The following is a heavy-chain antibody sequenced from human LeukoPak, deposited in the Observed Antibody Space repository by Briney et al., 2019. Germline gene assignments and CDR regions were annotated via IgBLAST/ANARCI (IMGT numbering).Heavy chain of an antibody. CDR2: IYSGGST. Sequence: PGGSLRLSCAASGFTVSSNYMSWVRQAPGKGLEWDSVIYSGGSTYYADSVKGRFTISRDNSKSTLYLQMNSLRAEDTAVYYCARGGLVPAAARVIGFDIWGQGTMVTVSS. D-gene: IGHD2-2*01. CDR1: GFTVSSNY. J-gene: IGHJ3*02. CDR3: ARGGLVPAAARVIGFDI. V-gene: IGHV3-66*02.